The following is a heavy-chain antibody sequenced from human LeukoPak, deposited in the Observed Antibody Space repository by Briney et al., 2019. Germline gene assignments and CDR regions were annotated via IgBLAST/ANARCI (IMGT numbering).Heavy chain of an antibody. Sequence: SSVKVSCKASGYTFTGYYMHWLRQAARQGLEWMGSINTNSGGTNYAQNFQGRVTMTRDTSISTAYMELISLRSDDTAVYYCAKAASWNWFDPWGQGTLVTVSS. D-gene: IGHD2-2*01. V-gene: IGHV1-2*02. CDR3: AKAASWNWFDP. CDR1: GYTFTGYY. CDR2: INTNSGGT. J-gene: IGHJ5*02.